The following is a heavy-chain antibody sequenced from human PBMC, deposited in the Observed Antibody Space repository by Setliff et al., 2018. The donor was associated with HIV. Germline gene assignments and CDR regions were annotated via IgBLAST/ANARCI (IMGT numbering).Heavy chain of an antibody. Sequence: SVKVSCKASGGTFSSYVISWVRQAPGQGLEWMGGIIPIFGTANYARKFQGRVTITADESTSTAYTELSSLRSDDTAVYYCARDFSGQQLVGGWFDPWGQGTLVTVSS. CDR3: ARDFSGQQLVGGWFDP. D-gene: IGHD6-13*01. CDR2: IIPIFGTA. CDR1: GGTFSSYV. V-gene: IGHV1-69*13. J-gene: IGHJ5*02.